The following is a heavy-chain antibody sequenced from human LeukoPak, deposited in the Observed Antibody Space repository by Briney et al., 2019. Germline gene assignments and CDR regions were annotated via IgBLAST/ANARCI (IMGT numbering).Heavy chain of an antibody. CDR1: GFTSNKYA. V-gene: IGHV3-23*01. J-gene: IGHJ4*02. CDR2: ISTNGGGT. CDR3: AKDWTTVVTPKGYYFDS. Sequence: GSLRLSCAPPGFTSNKYAMSWGRQAPGKGLEWVSAISTNGGGTYYADSVKGRFTVSRDNSKNTLSLQMDSLRVEDTALYYCAKDWTTVVTPKGYYFDSWGQGTLVTVSS. D-gene: IGHD4-23*01.